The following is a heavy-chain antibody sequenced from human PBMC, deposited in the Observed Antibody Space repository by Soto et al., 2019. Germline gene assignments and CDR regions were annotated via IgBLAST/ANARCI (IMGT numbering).Heavy chain of an antibody. J-gene: IGHJ4*02. V-gene: IGHV4-59*01. D-gene: IGHD3-3*01. CDR1: VGDFGTYS. Sequence: QVQLQQSGPGLVKPSETLSLTCAVSVGDFGTYSWNWIRQAPGKGLEWIGKIYYSGTTGYNPPLTSRDTLSIATSRNRLSLSLSSVTPADTAVYYCARDGFYTDGRGPRNEGFDYGGQGTLVTVS. CDR2: IYYSGTT. CDR3: ARDGFYTDGRGPRNEGFDY.